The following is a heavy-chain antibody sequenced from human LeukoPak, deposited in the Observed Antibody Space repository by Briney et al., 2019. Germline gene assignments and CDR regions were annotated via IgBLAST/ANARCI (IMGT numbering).Heavy chain of an antibody. J-gene: IGHJ4*02. CDR3: GGSGSYFFFDY. CDR2: IYYTGIT. Sequence: PSETLSLTCTVSGGSISSSSYYWGWIRQPPGKGLEWIGSIYYTGITYYNPSLKSRVTISVDTSKNQFSLKLSSVTAADTAVYHCGGSGSYFFFDYWGQGTLVTVSS. D-gene: IGHD3-10*01. CDR1: GGSISSSSYY. V-gene: IGHV4-39*01.